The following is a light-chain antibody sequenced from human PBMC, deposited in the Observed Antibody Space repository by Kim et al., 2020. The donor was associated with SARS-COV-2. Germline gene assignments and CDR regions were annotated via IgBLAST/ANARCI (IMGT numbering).Light chain of an antibody. CDR2: DAS. Sequence: EIVLTQSPATLSLSPGERDTLSCRASQSVSSYLVWYQQKPGQAPRLLIYDASNRATGIPARFSGSGSGTDFTLTISSLDPEDFAVYYCQQRRNWPYTFGPGTKLEIK. CDR3: QQRRNWPYT. CDR1: QSVSSY. V-gene: IGKV3-11*01. J-gene: IGKJ2*01.